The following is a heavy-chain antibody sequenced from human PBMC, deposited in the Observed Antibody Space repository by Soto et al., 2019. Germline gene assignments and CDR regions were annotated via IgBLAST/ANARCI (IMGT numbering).Heavy chain of an antibody. CDR2: ISGSGGST. D-gene: IGHD2-15*01. J-gene: IGHJ5*02. CDR1: GFTFSSYA. CDR3: AKWISTYCSGASCYSDWFDP. Sequence: EVQLLESGGGLVQPGGSLRLSCAASGFTFSSYAMSWVRQAPGKGLEWVSAISGSGGSTYYADSVKGRFTISRDNSKNTLYLQMNSLRAEDTAVYYCAKWISTYCSGASCYSDWFDPWGQGTLVTVSS. V-gene: IGHV3-23*01.